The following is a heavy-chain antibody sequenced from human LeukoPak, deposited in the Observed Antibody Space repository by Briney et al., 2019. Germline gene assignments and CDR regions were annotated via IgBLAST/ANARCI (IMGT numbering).Heavy chain of an antibody. J-gene: IGHJ4*02. D-gene: IGHD6-19*01. V-gene: IGHV3-23*01. CDR2: ISGSGGST. CDR1: GFTFSSYA. Sequence: GGSLRLSCAASGFTFSSYAMSWVRQAPGKGLEWVSAISGSGGSTYYADSVKGRFTISRDNSKNTLYLQMNSLRAEDTAVYYCAKPLCGFRAVAGIFDYWGQGTLVTVSS. CDR3: AKPLCGFRAVAGIFDY.